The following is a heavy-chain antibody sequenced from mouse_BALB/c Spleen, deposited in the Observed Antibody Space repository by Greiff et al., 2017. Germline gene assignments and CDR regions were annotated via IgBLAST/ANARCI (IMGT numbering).Heavy chain of an antibody. J-gene: IGHJ4*01. CDR3: ARLGLYAMDY. CDR2: INPGSSTI. V-gene: IGHV4-2*02. CDR1: GFDFSRYW. Sequence: EVKLQESGGGLVQPGGSLNLSCAASGFDFSRYWMSWARQAPGKGQEWIGEINPGSSTINYTPSLKDKFIISRDNAKNTLYLQMSKVRSEDTALYYCARLGLYAMDYWGQGTSVTVSS.